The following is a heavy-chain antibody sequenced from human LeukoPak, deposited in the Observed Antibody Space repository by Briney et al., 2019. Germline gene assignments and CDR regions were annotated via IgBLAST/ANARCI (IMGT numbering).Heavy chain of an antibody. J-gene: IGHJ4*02. CDR2: IIPIFGTA. CDR3: ARDPHSMVRGVIKGVDQGSY. D-gene: IGHD3-10*01. V-gene: IGHV1-69*13. CDR1: GGTFSSYA. Sequence: SVNVSCKASGGTFSSYAISWVRQAPGQGLEWMGGIIPIFGTANYAQKFQGRVTITADESTSTAYMELSSLRSEDTAVYYCARDPHSMVRGVIKGVDQGSYWGQGTLVTVSS.